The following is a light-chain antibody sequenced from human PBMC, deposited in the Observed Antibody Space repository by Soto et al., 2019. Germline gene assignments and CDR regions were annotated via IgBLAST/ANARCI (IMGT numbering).Light chain of an antibody. CDR1: QSMSSSY. Sequence: ESVLTQSPGTLSLSPGDRATLSCRASQSMSSSYLAWYQQKPGQAPRLLIYAASGRASGIPDRFSGSGSGTDFTLTISRLEPEDFAVYYCQQYGGPRRLFTFGPGTKVDIK. CDR2: AAS. J-gene: IGKJ3*01. CDR3: QQYGGPRRLFT. V-gene: IGKV3-20*01.